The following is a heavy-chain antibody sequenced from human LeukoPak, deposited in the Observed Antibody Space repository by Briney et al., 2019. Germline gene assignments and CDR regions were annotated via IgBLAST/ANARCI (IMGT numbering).Heavy chain of an antibody. D-gene: IGHD3-10*01. Sequence: GGSLRLSCAASGFTFSSYSMNWVRQAPGKGLEWVSSISSSSSYIYYADPVKGRFTISRDNAKNSLYLQMNSLRAEDTAVYYCARDMRFGELSWFDPWGQGTLVTVSS. CDR2: ISSSSSYI. J-gene: IGHJ5*02. CDR1: GFTFSSYS. V-gene: IGHV3-21*01. CDR3: ARDMRFGELSWFDP.